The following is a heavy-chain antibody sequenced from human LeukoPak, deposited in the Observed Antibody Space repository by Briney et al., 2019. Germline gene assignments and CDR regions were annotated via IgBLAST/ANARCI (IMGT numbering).Heavy chain of an antibody. J-gene: IGHJ4*02. Sequence: GGSLRLSCAASGFTLSSYWMSWVRQAPGKGLEWVANIKEDGSEKYYVDSVKGRFTISRDNAKNSLYLQMNSLRAEDTAVYYCARDEVWGQGTLVTVSS. CDR3: ARDEV. CDR2: IKEDGSEK. V-gene: IGHV3-7*01. CDR1: GFTLSSYW.